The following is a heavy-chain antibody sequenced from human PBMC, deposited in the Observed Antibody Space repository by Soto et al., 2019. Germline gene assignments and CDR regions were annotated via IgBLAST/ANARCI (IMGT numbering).Heavy chain of an antibody. CDR2: MYYSGVT. V-gene: IGHV4-31*03. J-gene: IGHJ4*02. CDR3: TRGRYESSAYFDY. CDR1: GRCISSGFYY. Sequence: PSEPLSLTCTFSGRCISSGFYYWSWIRQHPGKGLEWIGYMYYSGVTYYNPSLKSRITISRDASKNQFALSLSSVTAADTAMYYGTRGRYESSAYFDYWGEGTLVTVSS. D-gene: IGHD3-22*01.